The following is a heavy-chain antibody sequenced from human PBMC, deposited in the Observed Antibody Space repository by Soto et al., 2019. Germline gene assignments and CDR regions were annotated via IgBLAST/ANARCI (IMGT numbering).Heavy chain of an antibody. J-gene: IGHJ5*02. CDR1: GGSISSSSYY. CDR2: IYYSGST. CDR3: ARLQSGSYFHWFDP. Sequence: SETLSLTCTVSGGSISSSSYYWGWIRQPPGKGLEWIGSIYYSGSTYYNPSLKSRVTISVDTSKNQFSLKLSSVTAADTAVYYCARLQSGSYFHWFDPWGQGTLVTVSS. D-gene: IGHD1-26*01. V-gene: IGHV4-39*01.